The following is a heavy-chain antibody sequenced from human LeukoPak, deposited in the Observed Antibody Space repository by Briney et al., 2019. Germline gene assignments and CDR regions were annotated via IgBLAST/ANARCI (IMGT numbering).Heavy chain of an antibody. CDR1: GFTFRSYG. V-gene: IGHV3-33*01. CDR2: IWYDGSNK. J-gene: IGHJ3*01. Sequence: GGSLRLSCAASGFTFRSYGMLWVRQAPGKGLEWVAVIWYDGSNKYYADSVKGRFTISRDNSKNTLYLQMNSLRAEDTAVYYCARDPGEGSASYYPDWGQGTMVTVSS. CDR3: ARDPGEGSASYYPD. D-gene: IGHD3-10*01.